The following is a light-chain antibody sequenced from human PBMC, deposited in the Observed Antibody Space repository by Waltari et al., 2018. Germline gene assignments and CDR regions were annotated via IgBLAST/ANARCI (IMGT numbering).Light chain of an antibody. CDR2: KAS. Sequence: DIQIPQSRPTLSPSVGDSVTITCRASQSISSWLAWYQQKPGKAPKLLIYKASSLESGVPSRFTGSGSGTEFTLTISSLQPDDFATYYCQQYNSYSPVTFGGGTKVEIK. V-gene: IGKV1-5*03. CDR1: QSISSW. J-gene: IGKJ4*01. CDR3: QQYNSYSPVT.